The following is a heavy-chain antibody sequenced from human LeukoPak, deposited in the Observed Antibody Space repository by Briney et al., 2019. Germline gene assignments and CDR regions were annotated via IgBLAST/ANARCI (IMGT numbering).Heavy chain of an antibody. J-gene: IGHJ4*02. D-gene: IGHD1-26*01. V-gene: IGHV3-23*01. CDR2: ISGSGGST. CDR3: AKDGARIVGATNDY. Sequence: GGSLRLSCAASGFTFGSYAMSWVRQAPGKGLEWVSAISGSGGSTYYADSVKGRFTISRDNSKNTLYLQMNSLRAEDTAVYYCAKDGARIVGATNDYWGQGTLVTVSS. CDR1: GFTFGSYA.